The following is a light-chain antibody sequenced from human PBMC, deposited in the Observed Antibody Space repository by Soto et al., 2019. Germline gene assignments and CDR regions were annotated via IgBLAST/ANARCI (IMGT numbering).Light chain of an antibody. V-gene: IGKV3-11*01. CDR1: QSVSSY. CDR2: DTS. J-gene: IGKJ5*01. CDR3: QQRSNWPPT. Sequence: EIVLTQSPATLSLSPGERATLSCGASQSVSSYLSWYQQQPGQAPRLLIYDTSNRATGIPARFSGSGSGTDFTLTISSLEPEDFAVYYCQQRSNWPPTFGQGTRLEIK.